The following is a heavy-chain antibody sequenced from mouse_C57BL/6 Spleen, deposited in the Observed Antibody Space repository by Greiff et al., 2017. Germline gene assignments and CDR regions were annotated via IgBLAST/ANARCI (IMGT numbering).Heavy chain of an antibody. J-gene: IGHJ3*01. D-gene: IGHD2-3*01. CDR1: GYAFSSYW. CDR2: IYPGDGDT. Sequence: QVQLQQSGAELVKPGASVKISCKASGYAFSSYWMNWVKQRPGKGLEWIGQIYPGDGDTNYNGKFKGKDTLTADTSSSTAYMQLSSLTSEDSEVYFCALDGPAWFAYWGQGTLVTVSA. V-gene: IGHV1-80*01. CDR3: ALDGPAWFAY.